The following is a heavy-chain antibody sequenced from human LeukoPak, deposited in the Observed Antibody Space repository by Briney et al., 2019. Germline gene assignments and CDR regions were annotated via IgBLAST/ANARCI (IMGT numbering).Heavy chain of an antibody. CDR1: GFTFSSYS. V-gene: IGHV3-48*01. CDR3: AKDSESGSYFRPRGVHFDY. CDR2: ISSSSSAI. J-gene: IGHJ4*02. D-gene: IGHD1-26*01. Sequence: GGSLRLSCAASGFTFSSYSINWVRQAPGKGLEWVSYISSSSSAIYYADSVKGRFTISRDNSKNTLYLQMNSLRAEDTAVYYCAKDSESGSYFRPRGVHFDYWGQGTLVTVSS.